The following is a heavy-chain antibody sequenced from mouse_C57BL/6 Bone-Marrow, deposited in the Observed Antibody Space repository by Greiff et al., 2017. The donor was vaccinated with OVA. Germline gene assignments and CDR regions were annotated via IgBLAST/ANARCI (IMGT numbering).Heavy chain of an antibody. D-gene: IGHD2-2*01. Sequence: EVQLVESGGDLVKPGGSLKLSCAASGFTFSSYGMSWVRQTPDKRLEWVATISSGGSYTYYPDSVKGRFTISRDNAKNTLYLQMSSLKSEDTAMYYCARRGTYGYDAPYGYWGQGTTLTVSS. CDR3: ARRGTYGYDAPYGY. V-gene: IGHV5-6*01. J-gene: IGHJ2*01. CDR1: GFTFSSYG. CDR2: ISSGGSYT.